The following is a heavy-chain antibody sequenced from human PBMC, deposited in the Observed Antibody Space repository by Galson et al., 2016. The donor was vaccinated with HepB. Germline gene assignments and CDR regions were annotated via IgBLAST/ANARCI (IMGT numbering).Heavy chain of an antibody. CDR3: ARGWTVRPDY. D-gene: IGHD2-15*01. Sequence: SVKVSCKASGYTFTDYWLHWVRQAPGQGLEWVGRINPFSGDTKTAQKFQDRVTMTRDTSVSTGYMDLSRLTSDEPAVYFCARGWTVRPDYWGQGTLVTVSS. J-gene: IGHJ4*02. V-gene: IGHV1-2*06. CDR1: GYTFTDYW. CDR2: INPFSGDT.